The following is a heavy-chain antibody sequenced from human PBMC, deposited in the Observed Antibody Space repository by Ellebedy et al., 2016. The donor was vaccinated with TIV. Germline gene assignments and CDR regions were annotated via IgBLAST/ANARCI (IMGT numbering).Heavy chain of an antibody. CDR3: ARGGSDGDDAFDI. Sequence: AASVKVSCKASGGTFSSYAISWARPPPGQGLEWMGGIIPILGIANYAQKFQGRVTITADKSTRTAYMELSSLRSEDTAVYYCARGGSDGDDAFDIWGQGTMVTVSS. D-gene: IGHD5-12*01. CDR1: GGTFSSYA. V-gene: IGHV1-69*10. CDR2: IIPILGIA. J-gene: IGHJ3*02.